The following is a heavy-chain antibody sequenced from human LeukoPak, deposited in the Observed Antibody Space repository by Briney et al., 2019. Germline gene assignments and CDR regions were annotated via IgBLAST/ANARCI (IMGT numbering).Heavy chain of an antibody. Sequence: GGSLRLSCAASGFTFSSYGMSWVRQAPGKGLEWVAVISYDGSNKYYADSVKGRFTISRDNSKNTLYLQMNSLRAEDTAVYYCAREKGGYYYGSGSYYNMRAFDIWGQGTMVTVSS. J-gene: IGHJ3*02. CDR3: AREKGGYYYGSGSYYNMRAFDI. D-gene: IGHD3-10*01. CDR1: GFTFSSYG. CDR2: ISYDGSNK. V-gene: IGHV3-30*03.